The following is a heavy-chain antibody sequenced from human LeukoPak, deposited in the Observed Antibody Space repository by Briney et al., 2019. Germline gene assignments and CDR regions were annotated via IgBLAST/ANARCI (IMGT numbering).Heavy chain of an antibody. V-gene: IGHV1-2*02. Sequence: ASVKVSCKASGYTFTGYYMHWVRQAPGQGLEWVGWINPNSGGTKYAQKFQGRVTMTRDTSISTAYMELSRLRSDDTAVYYCARDPTYYYDSSGSMGDYWGQGTLVTVSS. CDR1: GYTFTGYY. J-gene: IGHJ4*02. CDR3: ARDPTYYYDSSGSMGDY. CDR2: INPNSGGT. D-gene: IGHD3-22*01.